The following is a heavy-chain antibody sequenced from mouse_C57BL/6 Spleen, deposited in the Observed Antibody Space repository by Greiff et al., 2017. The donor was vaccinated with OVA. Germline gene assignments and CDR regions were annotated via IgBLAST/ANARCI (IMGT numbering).Heavy chain of an antibody. CDR2: IYPSDSET. CDR1: GYTFTSYW. CDR3: ARTGTGGY. D-gene: IGHD4-1*01. Sequence: VQLKQPGAELVRPGSSVKLSCKASGYTFTSYWMDWVKQRPGQGLEWIGNIYPSDSETHYNQKFKDKATLTVDKSSSTAYMQLSSLTSEDSAVYYCARTGTGGYWGQGTTLTVSS. V-gene: IGHV1-61*01. J-gene: IGHJ2*01.